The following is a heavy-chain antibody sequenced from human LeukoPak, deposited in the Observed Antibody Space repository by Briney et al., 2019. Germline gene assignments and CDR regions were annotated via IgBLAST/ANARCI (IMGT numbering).Heavy chain of an antibody. CDR1: GGSISSSSYY. D-gene: IGHD2-8*01. Sequence: PSETLSLTCTVSGGSISSSSYYWGWIRQPPGKGLEWIGSIYYSGSTCYNPSLKSRVTISVDTSKNQFSLKLSSVTAADTAVYYCARHRTYCTNGVCYLRTFDPWGQGTLVTVSS. J-gene: IGHJ5*02. V-gene: IGHV4-39*01. CDR3: ARHRTYCTNGVCYLRTFDP. CDR2: IYYSGST.